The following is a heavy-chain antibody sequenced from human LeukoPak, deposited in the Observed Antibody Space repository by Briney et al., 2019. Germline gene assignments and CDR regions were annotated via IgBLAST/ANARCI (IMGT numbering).Heavy chain of an antibody. CDR1: GYSFSDYW. CDR2: IYPDDSGT. Sequence: GESLKISCKASGYSFSDYWIGWVRHMPGKGLEWMTIIYPDDSGTRYSPSFRGQVTISVDKSTNTTYLQWSSLKASDTAMYYCARSHYYDRSGYSFRVLDYWGQGTLVTVSS. J-gene: IGHJ4*02. V-gene: IGHV5-51*01. D-gene: IGHD3-22*01. CDR3: ARSHYYDRSGYSFRVLDY.